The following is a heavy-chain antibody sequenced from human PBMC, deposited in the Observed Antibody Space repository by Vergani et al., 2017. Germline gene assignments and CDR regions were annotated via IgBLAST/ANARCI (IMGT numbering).Heavy chain of an antibody. D-gene: IGHD2-15*01. V-gene: IGHV4-39*01. CDR2: MDYSGGT. CDR1: GDSVISTDYH. CDR3: ASIRGACRATYCHSYDF. Sequence: QVQLQESGPGLVKPSETLYLTCTVSGDSVISTDYHWGWIRQPPGKGLDWIGGMDYSGGTSYNPSLESRISISFETPKNQFSLRLTSVTATDTAVYYCASIRGACRATYCHSYDFWGPGTLVGVSS. J-gene: IGHJ4*02.